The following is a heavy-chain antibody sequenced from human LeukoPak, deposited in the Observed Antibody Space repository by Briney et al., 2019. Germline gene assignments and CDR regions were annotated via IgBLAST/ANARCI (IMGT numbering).Heavy chain of an antibody. J-gene: IGHJ4*02. V-gene: IGHV3-21*01. CDR2: ISSSASYM. Sequence: KPGGALRLSCAASGFTSSGYSMTWVRQAPGKGLEWVSSISSSASYMSYVDSVKGRFTISRDNAKNSLYLQMNSLRVEDTAVYYCARDLRQWLVDYWGQGTPVTVSS. CDR3: ARDLRQWLVDY. CDR1: GFTSSGYS. D-gene: IGHD6-19*01.